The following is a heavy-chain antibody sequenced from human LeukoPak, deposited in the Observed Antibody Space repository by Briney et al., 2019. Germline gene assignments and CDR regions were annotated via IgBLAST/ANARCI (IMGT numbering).Heavy chain of an antibody. Sequence: GGSLRLSCAASGFTFSSYAMHWVRQAPGKGLEWVANIKQDGSEKYYVDSVKGRFTISRDNAKNSLYLQMSSLRAEDTAVYYCARDKVVGATHFDYWGQGTLVTVSS. J-gene: IGHJ4*02. CDR1: GFTFSSYA. D-gene: IGHD1-26*01. V-gene: IGHV3-7*01. CDR3: ARDKVVGATHFDY. CDR2: IKQDGSEK.